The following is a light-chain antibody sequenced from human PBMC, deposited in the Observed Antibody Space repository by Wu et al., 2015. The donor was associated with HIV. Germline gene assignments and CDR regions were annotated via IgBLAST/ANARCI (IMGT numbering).Light chain of an antibody. Sequence: EIVLTQSPGTLSLSPGERATLSCRASQSVSSSYLAWYQHKPGQAPRPLIYGASSRATGIPDRFSGSGSGTDFTLTISRLEPEDFAIYYCQQYGNSPYSFGQGTKVEIK. CDR3: QQYGNSPYS. V-gene: IGKV3-20*01. J-gene: IGKJ2*03. CDR2: GAS. CDR1: QSVSSSY.